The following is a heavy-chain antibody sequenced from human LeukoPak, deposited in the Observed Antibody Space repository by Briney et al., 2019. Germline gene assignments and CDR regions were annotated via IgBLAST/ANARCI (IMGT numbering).Heavy chain of an antibody. V-gene: IGHV1-46*01. J-gene: IGHJ4*02. CDR3: ARDGYYGSGSYFRRYLDF. D-gene: IGHD3-10*01. CDR2: IAPIGGST. CDR1: GYTFTSYY. Sequence: ASVKVSCKASGYTFTSYYIHWVRQAPGQGLAWMGMIAPIGGSTTYAQNFQGRVSMTRDTSISTAYMELSSLRSDDTAIYYCARDGYYGSGSYFRRYLDFWGQGTLVTVCS.